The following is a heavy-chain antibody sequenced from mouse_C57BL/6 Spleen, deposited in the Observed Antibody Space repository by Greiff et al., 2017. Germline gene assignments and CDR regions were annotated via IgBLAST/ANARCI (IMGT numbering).Heavy chain of an antibody. J-gene: IGHJ2*01. V-gene: IGHV5-6*01. Sequence: EVQLVESGGDLVKPGGSLKLSCAASGFTFSSYGMSWVRQTPDKRLEWVATISSGGSYTYYPDSVKGRFTISIDNATNTLYLQMSSLKSEDTAMYYCARYPTLVPYCFDYWGQGTTLTVSS. CDR2: ISSGGSYT. CDR3: ARYPTLVPYCFDY. CDR1: GFTFSSYG. D-gene: IGHD1-1*01.